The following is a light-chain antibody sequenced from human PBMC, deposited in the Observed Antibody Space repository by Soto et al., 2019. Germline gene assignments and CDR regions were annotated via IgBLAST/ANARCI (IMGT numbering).Light chain of an antibody. V-gene: IGLV2-14*01. J-gene: IGLJ3*02. CDR1: SSDVGGYKF. CDR2: EVS. Sequence: QSALTQPASVSGSPGQSITISCTGTSSDVGGYKFVSWYQQHPGKAPKLMIYEVSNRPSGVSNRFSGSKSGNTASLTISGLQAEDEADYYCSSYTTSSTRVFGGGTTVTV. CDR3: SSYTTSSTRV.